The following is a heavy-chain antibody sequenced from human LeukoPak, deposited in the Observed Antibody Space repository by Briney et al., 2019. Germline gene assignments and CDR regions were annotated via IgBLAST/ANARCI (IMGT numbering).Heavy chain of an antibody. Sequence: ASVKVSCKASGYTFTSYGISWVRQAPGQGLEWMGWISAYNGNTNYAQKLQGRVTVTTDTSTSTAYMELRSLRSDDTAVYYCARDLGIVGATGIDYWGQGTLVTVSS. CDR3: ARDLGIVGATGIDY. V-gene: IGHV1-18*01. D-gene: IGHD1-26*01. CDR1: GYTFTSYG. CDR2: ISAYNGNT. J-gene: IGHJ4*02.